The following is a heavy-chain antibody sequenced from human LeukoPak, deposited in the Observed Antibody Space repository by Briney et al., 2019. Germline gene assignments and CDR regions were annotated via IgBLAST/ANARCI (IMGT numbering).Heavy chain of an antibody. J-gene: IGHJ4*02. CDR1: GGSISSYY. Sequence: SETLSLTCTVSGGSISSYYWSWIRQPPGKGLEWIGYIYYSGSANYNPSLKSRDTISVDTSKNQFSLKLSSVTAADTAVYYCASAAATVTNLYFDYWGQGTLVTVSS. D-gene: IGHD4-17*01. CDR3: ASAAATVTNLYFDY. CDR2: IYYSGSA. V-gene: IGHV4-59*01.